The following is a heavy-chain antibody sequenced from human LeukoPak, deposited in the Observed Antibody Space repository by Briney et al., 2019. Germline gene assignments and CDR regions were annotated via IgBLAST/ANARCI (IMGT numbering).Heavy chain of an antibody. CDR2: TDSGGTST. CDR3: ATQSYARSVGE. V-gene: IGHV3-23*01. Sequence: AGGSLRLSCTTSGFPFRDFSMTWVRRAPGQGLEWISTTDSGGTSTYYAESGKVRFTISRDNPKGALYLQISSMRVENTAIYYCATQSYARSVGEGGPGTLVTVSS. D-gene: IGHD2-8*01. CDR1: GFPFRDFS. J-gene: IGHJ4*02.